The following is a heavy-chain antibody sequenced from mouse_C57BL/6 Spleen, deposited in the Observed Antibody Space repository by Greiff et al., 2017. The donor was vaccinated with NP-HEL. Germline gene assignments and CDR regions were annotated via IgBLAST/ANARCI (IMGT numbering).Heavy chain of an antibody. D-gene: IGHD6-2*01. J-gene: IGHJ3*01. V-gene: IGHV1-20*01. Sequence: VQLKQSGPELVKPGDSVKISCKASGYSFTGYFMNWVMQSHGKSLEWIGHINPYNGDTFYNQKFKGKATLTVDKSSSTAHMELRSLTSEDSAVYYCAKSPWFAYWGQGTLVTVSA. CDR2: INPYNGDT. CDR3: AKSPWFAY. CDR1: GYSFTGYF.